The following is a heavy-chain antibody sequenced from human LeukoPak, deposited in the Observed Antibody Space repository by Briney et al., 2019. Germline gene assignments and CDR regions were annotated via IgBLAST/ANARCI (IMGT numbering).Heavy chain of an antibody. CDR2: ISTYSGDT. CDR3: ARDSRGWYDNFHAFDM. CDR1: GYTHSNYG. J-gene: IGHJ3*02. V-gene: IGHV1-18*01. D-gene: IGHD6-19*01. Sequence: ASVKVSCKASGYTHSNYGISWVRHAPGQGLEWMGWISTYSGDTHYPQKFQGRVTMTTDTSTSTVYMELTSLRFDDTAVYYCARDSRGWYDNFHAFDMWGQGTMVTVSS.